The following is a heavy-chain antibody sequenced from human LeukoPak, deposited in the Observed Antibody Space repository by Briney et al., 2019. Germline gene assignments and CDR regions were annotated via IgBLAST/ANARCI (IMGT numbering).Heavy chain of an antibody. D-gene: IGHD6-13*01. CDR2: ISYDGSNK. V-gene: IGHV3-30*03. CDR1: GFTFSSYG. Sequence: GGSLRLSCAASGFTFSSYGMHWVRQASGKGLEWVAVISYDGSNKYYADSVKGRFTISGDNSKNTLYLQMNSLRAEDTAVYYCARAVYSSSWYSFYYYYMDVWGKGTTVTVSS. CDR3: ARAVYSSSWYSFYYYYMDV. J-gene: IGHJ6*03.